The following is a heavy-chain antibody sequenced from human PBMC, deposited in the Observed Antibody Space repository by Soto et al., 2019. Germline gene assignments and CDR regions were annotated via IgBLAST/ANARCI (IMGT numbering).Heavy chain of an antibody. J-gene: IGHJ5*02. Sequence: QVQLVQSGAEVKKPGSSVKVSCKASGGTFSSYAISWVRQAPGQGLEWMGGIIPIFGTANYAQKFQGRVTITADESTSTDYMELSSLRSEDTAVYYCATLDGGYCSGGSCYGENWFDPWGQGTLVTVSS. CDR3: ATLDGGYCSGGSCYGENWFDP. CDR2: IIPIFGTA. V-gene: IGHV1-69*01. D-gene: IGHD2-15*01. CDR1: GGTFSSYA.